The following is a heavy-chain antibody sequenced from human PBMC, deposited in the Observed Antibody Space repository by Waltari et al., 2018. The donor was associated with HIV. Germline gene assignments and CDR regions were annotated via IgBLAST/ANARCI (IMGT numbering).Heavy chain of an antibody. Sequence: QVQLVESGGGVVQPGRSLRLSCAASGFTFISYAMHWVRQAPVDVLEWLAVISDDGINKYYADSMKDLFIIYRDNSQNTLYLQMFSLSPEDTAVYYCTRASAADLDFWGQGTLVTVSS. V-gene: IGHV3-30-3*01. D-gene: IGHD2-2*01. CDR1: GFTFISYA. CDR2: ISDDGINK. J-gene: IGHJ4*02. CDR3: TRASAADLDF.